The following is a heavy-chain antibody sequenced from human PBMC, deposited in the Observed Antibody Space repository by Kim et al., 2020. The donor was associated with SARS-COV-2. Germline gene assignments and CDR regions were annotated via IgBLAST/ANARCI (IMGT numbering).Heavy chain of an antibody. V-gene: IGHV4-59*01. CDR2: IYYSGST. CDR1: GGSISSYY. Sequence: SETLSLTCTVSGGSISSYYWSWIRQPPGKGLEWIGYIYYSGSTNYNPSLKSRVTISVDTSKNQFSLKLSSVTAADTAVYYCARVALSWVPDAFDIWGQGTMVTVSS. J-gene: IGHJ3*02. CDR3: ARVALSWVPDAFDI. D-gene: IGHD7-27*01.